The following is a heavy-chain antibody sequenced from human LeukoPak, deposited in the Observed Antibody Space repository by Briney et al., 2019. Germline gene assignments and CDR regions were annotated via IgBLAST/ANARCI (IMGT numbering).Heavy chain of an antibody. Sequence: PSETLSLTCAVYGGSFSGYYWSWIRQPPGKGLEWIGEINHSGSTNYNPSLKSRVTISVDASKKQFSLNLSSVTAADTAVYYCARHRYAFNWFDPWGPGTLVTVSS. V-gene: IGHV4-34*01. D-gene: IGHD2-2*01. CDR1: GGSFSGYY. CDR3: ARHRYAFNWFDP. CDR2: INHSGST. J-gene: IGHJ5*02.